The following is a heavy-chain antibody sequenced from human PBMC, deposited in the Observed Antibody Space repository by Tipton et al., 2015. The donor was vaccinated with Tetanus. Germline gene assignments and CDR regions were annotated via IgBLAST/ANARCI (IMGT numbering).Heavy chain of an antibody. CDR3: ARAPYSSARFDT. J-gene: IGHJ5*02. Sequence: QVQLVQSGAEVKKPGASVRLPCKASGYTFTSYAIHWVRQAPGQRLEWMGLITAGNGKTRYSEKFQDRVSITRDTSATTAYMELSTMRFDDTAVYYCARAPYSSARFDTWGQGTLVTVSS. CDR2: ITAGNGKT. CDR1: GYTFTSYA. V-gene: IGHV1-3*01. D-gene: IGHD6-25*01.